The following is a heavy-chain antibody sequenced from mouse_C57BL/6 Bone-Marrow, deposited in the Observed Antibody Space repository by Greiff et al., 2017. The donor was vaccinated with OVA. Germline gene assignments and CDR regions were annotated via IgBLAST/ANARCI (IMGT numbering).Heavy chain of an antibody. CDR2: IDPSASYT. J-gene: IGHJ3*01. D-gene: IGHD4-1*01. V-gene: IGHV1-59*01. Sequence: QVQLQQPGAELVRPGTSVKLSCKASGYTFTSYWMHWVKQRPGQGLEWIGVIDPSASYTNYNQKFKGKATLTVDTSSSTAYMQLSSLTSEDSAVYYCAREGANWNAYWGQGTLVTVSA. CDR1: GYTFTSYW. CDR3: AREGANWNAY.